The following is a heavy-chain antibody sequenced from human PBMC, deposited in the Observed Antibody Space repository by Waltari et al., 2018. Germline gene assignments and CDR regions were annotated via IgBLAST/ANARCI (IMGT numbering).Heavy chain of an antibody. Sequence: QVQLQESGPGLVKPSETLSLTCAVSGFSISSGYYWGWIRQPPGRGLEWIGSIYHSGGPDYNPSLKSRATISVDTSKNQFSLKLSSVTAADTAVYYCAREGRSIAPAGTRRKDFTFDYWGQGTLVTVSS. J-gene: IGHJ4*02. V-gene: IGHV4-38-2*02. CDR1: GFSISSGYY. CDR2: IYHSGGP. D-gene: IGHD6-13*01. CDR3: AREGRSIAPAGTRRKDFTFDY.